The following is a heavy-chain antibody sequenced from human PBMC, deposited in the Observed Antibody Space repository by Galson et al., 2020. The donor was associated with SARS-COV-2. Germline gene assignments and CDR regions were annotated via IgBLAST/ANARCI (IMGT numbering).Heavy chain of an antibody. J-gene: IGHJ6*02. CDR3: ARDLIAVAGYGMDV. V-gene: IGHV3-30*04. D-gene: IGHD6-19*01. Sequence: TGGSLRLSCAASGFTFSSYAMHWVRQAPGKGLEWVAVISYDGSNKYYADSVKGRFTISRDNSKNTLYLQMNSLRAEDTAVYYCARDLIAVAGYGMDVWGQGTTVTVAS. CDR2: ISYDGSNK. CDR1: GFTFSSYA.